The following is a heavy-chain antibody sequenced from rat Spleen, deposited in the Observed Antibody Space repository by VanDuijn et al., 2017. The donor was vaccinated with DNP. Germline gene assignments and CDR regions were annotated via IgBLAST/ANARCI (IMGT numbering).Heavy chain of an antibody. J-gene: IGHJ2*01. V-gene: IGHV3-1*01. CDR2: ITYSGTT. Sequence: EVQLQESGPGLVKPSQSLSLTCSVTGYSITSNYWGWIRKFPGNKMEYIGHITYSGTTNYNQSLKSRISITRDTSKNQFFLHLNSVTTEDTATYYCARWSNYFDYWGRGVMVTVSS. CDR3: ARWSNYFDY. CDR1: GYSITSNY.